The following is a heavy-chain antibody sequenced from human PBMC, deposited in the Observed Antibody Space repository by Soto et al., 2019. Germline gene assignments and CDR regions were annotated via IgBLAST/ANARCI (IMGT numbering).Heavy chain of an antibody. D-gene: IGHD6-13*01. CDR3: ARERDSCRWAYYSCGMDV. CDR1: GFTFSSYA. Sequence: GGSLRLSCAASGFTFSSYAMHWVRQAPGKGLEWVAVISYDGSNKYYADSVKGRFTISRDNSKNTLYLQMNSLRAEDTAVYYCARERDSCRWAYYSCGMDVWGQGTMVTVSS. J-gene: IGHJ6*02. V-gene: IGHV3-30-3*01. CDR2: ISYDGSNK.